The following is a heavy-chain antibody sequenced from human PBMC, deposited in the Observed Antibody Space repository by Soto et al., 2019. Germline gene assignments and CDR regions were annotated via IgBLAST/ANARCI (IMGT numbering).Heavy chain of an antibody. CDR3: AKADYSYSWAPGDY. J-gene: IGHJ4*02. V-gene: IGHV3-23*01. D-gene: IGHD6-13*01. Sequence: EVQVLESGGGLIQPGGSLRLSCVISRLTFSSYALNWVRQAPGEGLEWVSSISGSGDTAYYADSVKGRFTISRDNSNNTLYLQMNSLRVEATALYYCAKADYSYSWAPGDYWGQGTLVTVSS. CDR1: RLTFSSYA. CDR2: ISGSGDTA.